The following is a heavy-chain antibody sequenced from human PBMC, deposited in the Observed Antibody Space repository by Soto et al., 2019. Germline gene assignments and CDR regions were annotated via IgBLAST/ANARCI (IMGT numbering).Heavy chain of an antibody. V-gene: IGHV1-46*01. CDR3: ARGGITPRPLDY. J-gene: IGHJ4*02. D-gene: IGHD1-20*01. CDR2: INPSGDT. Sequence: ASVKVSCKASGDTFTSYYMHWVRQAPGQGLEWMGIINPSGDTSYAQKFQGRVTITADESTSTAYMELSSLRSEDTAVYYCARGGITPRPLDYWGQGTLVTVSS. CDR1: GDTFTSYY.